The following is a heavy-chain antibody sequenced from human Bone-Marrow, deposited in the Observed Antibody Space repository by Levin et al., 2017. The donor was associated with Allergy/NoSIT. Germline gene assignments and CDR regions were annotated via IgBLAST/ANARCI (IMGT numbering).Heavy chain of an antibody. D-gene: IGHD2-8*01. Sequence: GGSLRLSCAASGFTFSSYGMHWVRQAPGKGLEWVAVIWYDGSNKYYADSVKGRFTISRDNSKNTLYLQMNSLRAEDTAVYYCARDRYCTNGVCYIGWFDPWGQGTLVTVSS. CDR1: GFTFSSYG. J-gene: IGHJ5*02. CDR3: ARDRYCTNGVCYIGWFDP. CDR2: IWYDGSNK. V-gene: IGHV3-33*01.